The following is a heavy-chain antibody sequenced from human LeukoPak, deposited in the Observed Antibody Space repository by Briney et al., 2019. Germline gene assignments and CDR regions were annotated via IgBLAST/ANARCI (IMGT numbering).Heavy chain of an antibody. CDR1: GFTFSSYG. Sequence: GGSLRLSCAASGFTFSSYGMHWVRQAPGKGLEWVAFIRYDGSNKYYADSVKGRFSISRDSSKNILYLQMNSLRAEDTAVYYCAKARGDGYYYYYMDVWGKGTTVTVSS. CDR2: IRYDGSNK. CDR3: AKARGDGYYYYYMDV. D-gene: IGHD3-10*01. V-gene: IGHV3-30*02. J-gene: IGHJ6*03.